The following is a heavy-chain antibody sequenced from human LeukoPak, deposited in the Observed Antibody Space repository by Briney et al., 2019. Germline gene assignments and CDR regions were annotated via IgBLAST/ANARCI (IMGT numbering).Heavy chain of an antibody. J-gene: IGHJ4*02. CDR1: XXTFNNXX. Sequence: ASXXTFNNXXXXXXXXXXXXXREXVXYXSASGTPIYYADSVKGRFTISRDNAKNSLYLQMNSLRAEDTAVYYCVGEPGYSSTWHSPAFDLWGQGTLVAVSS. CDR3: VGEPGYSSTWHSPAFDL. CDR2: XSASGTPI. D-gene: IGHD6-13*01. V-gene: IGHV3-11*04.